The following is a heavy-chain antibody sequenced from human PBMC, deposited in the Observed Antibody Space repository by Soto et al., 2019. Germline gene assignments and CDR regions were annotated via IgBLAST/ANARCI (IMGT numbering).Heavy chain of an antibody. CDR1: GGSFSGYY. CDR2: INHSGST. CDR3: ARGPPMVRGDALDY. Sequence: QVQLQQWGAGLLKPSETLSLTCAVYGGSFSGYYWSWIRQPPGKGLEWIGEINHSGSTNYNPSLKSRVTISVDTSKNQFSLKPSSVTAADTAVYYCARGPPMVRGDALDYWGQGTLVTVSS. J-gene: IGHJ4*02. D-gene: IGHD3-10*01. V-gene: IGHV4-34*01.